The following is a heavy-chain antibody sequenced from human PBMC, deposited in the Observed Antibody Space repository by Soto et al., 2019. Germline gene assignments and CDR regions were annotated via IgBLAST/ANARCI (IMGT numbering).Heavy chain of an antibody. J-gene: IGHJ4*02. CDR1: GFTFSIFG. D-gene: IGHD6-19*01. CDR3: ARDKGSSTVVSGISQEGYFDS. CDR2: IWYDGSNA. Sequence: QVQLVESGGGVVQPGRSLRLSCAASGFTFSIFGMHWVRQAPGKGLEWAAIIWYDGSNAYYADSVRGRVTISRDNSKNTVYLQMNSLRAEDTAVYYCARDKGSSTVVSGISQEGYFDSWGQGTLVTVSS. V-gene: IGHV3-33*01.